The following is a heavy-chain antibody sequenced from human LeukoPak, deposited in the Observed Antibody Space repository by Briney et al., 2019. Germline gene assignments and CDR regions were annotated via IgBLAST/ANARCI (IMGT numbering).Heavy chain of an antibody. J-gene: IGHJ4*02. D-gene: IGHD4-17*01. V-gene: IGHV3-23*01. CDR2: ITGSGDKT. CDR3: AKHQVRSHDY. Sequence: PGGSLRLSCAASGFTFSSYAMSWVRQAPGKGLQWLSAITGSGDKTFYADSVKGRFTISRDNSKNTVYLQMSSLRADDTAVYYCAKHQVRSHDYWGQGTLVTVSS. CDR1: GFTFSSYA.